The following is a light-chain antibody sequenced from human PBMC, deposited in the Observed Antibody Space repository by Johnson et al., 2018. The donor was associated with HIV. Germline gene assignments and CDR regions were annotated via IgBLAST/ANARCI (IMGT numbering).Light chain of an antibody. CDR1: SCDIGNNY. J-gene: IGLJ1*01. Sequence: QSVLTQPPSVSAAPGQKVTISCSGSSCDIGNNYVSWYQQLPGTAPKLLIYENNRRPSGIPDRFSGSQSGTSATLGITGLQTGDEADYYCGTWDSSLSAYVFGTGTKVTVL. V-gene: IGLV1-51*02. CDR3: GTWDSSLSAYV. CDR2: ENN.